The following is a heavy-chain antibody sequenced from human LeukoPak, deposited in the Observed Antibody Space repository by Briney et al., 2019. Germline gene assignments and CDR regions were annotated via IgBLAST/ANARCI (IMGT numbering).Heavy chain of an antibody. J-gene: IGHJ5*02. V-gene: IGHV1-18*01. CDR3: ARQYSSSFQYWFDP. D-gene: IGHD6-6*01. Sequence: ASVKVSCKASGYTFTSYGISWVQQAPGQGLEWMGWISAYNGNTNYEQKFQGRDTMTTDTSTSTAYMELKGLRSDDTAVYYCARQYSSSFQYWFDPWGQGTLVTVSS. CDR1: GYTFTSYG. CDR2: ISAYNGNT.